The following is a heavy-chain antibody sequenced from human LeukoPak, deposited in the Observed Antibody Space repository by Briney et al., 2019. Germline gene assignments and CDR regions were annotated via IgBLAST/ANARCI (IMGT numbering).Heavy chain of an antibody. V-gene: IGHV4-30-4*01. CDR2: IYYSGST. J-gene: IGHJ6*04. Sequence: PSETLSLTRTVSGGSISSGDYYWSWIRQPPGKGLEWIGYIYYSGSTYYNPSLKSRVTISVDTSKNQFSLKLSSVTAADTAVYYCARDGIVVPAAGDFYYGMDVWGKGTTVTVSS. D-gene: IGHD2-2*01. CDR3: ARDGIVVPAAGDFYYGMDV. CDR1: GGSISSGDYY.